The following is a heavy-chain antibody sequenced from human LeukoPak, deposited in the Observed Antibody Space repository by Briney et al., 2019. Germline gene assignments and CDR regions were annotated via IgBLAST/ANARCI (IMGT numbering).Heavy chain of an antibody. CDR1: GFNFKNNY. CDR2: ISGSGIST. J-gene: IGHJ5*02. CDR3: AKVQLRSWFDP. V-gene: IGHV3-23*01. D-gene: IGHD5-24*01. Sequence: GGSLRLSCAASGFNFKNNYMTWVRQAPGKGLEWVSSISGSGISTYYADSVKGRFTISRDNSKNTLSLQMNSLRAEDTAVYYCAKVQLRSWFDPWGQGTLVTVSS.